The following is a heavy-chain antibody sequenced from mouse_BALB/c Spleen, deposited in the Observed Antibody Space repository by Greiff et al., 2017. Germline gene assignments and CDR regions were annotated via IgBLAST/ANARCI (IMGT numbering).Heavy chain of an antibody. CDR3: ARGMITAGHYYAMDY. J-gene: IGHJ4*01. CDR2: ISYSGST. D-gene: IGHD2-4*01. V-gene: IGHV3-2*02. Sequence: VQLQQSGPGLVKPSQSLSLTCTVTGYSITSDYAWNWIRQFPGNKLEWMGYISYSGSTSYNPSLKSRISITRDTSKNQFFLQLNSVTTEDTATYYCARGMITAGHYYAMDYWGQGTSVTVSS. CDR1: GYSITSDYA.